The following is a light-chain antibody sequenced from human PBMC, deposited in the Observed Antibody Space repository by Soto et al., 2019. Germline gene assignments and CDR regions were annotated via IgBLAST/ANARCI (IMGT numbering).Light chain of an antibody. J-gene: IGLJ2*01. CDR2: EVS. CDR1: SSDVGNYNL. Sequence: QPVLTQPASVSGSPGQSITISCTGTSSDVGNYNLVSWYQQHPGKAPKLMIYEVSKRPSGVSNRFSGSRSGNTASLTISGLQAEDEADYYCCSYAGSSTYVVFGGGTKVTVL. CDR3: CSYAGSSTYVV. V-gene: IGLV2-23*02.